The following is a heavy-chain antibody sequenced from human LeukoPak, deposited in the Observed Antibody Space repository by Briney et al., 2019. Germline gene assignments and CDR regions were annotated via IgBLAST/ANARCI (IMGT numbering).Heavy chain of an antibody. J-gene: IGHJ4*02. CDR1: GDSVSGKSVA. Sequence: SQTLSLTCAISGDSVSGKSVAWNWIRQSPSRGLEWLGRTFYRSKWSSEYATSMKGRITINPDTSKNQFSLQLISVTPEDTAVYYCARGDGPIHGRYYFDYWGQGTLITVSS. D-gene: IGHD3-10*01. V-gene: IGHV6-1*01. CDR3: ARGDGPIHGRYYFDY. CDR2: TFYRSKWSS.